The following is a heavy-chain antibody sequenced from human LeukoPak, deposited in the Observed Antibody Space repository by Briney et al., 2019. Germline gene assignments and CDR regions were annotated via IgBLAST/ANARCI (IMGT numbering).Heavy chain of an antibody. D-gene: IGHD2-15*01. Sequence: GGSLRLACAASGFTFSYYAMTWVRQAPGKGLEWVSTIYNRGISTYYADSVKGRFTFSRDNSKDTLYLQMNSLRVEDTAIYYCAKGGYFSGDGLDFWGQGTMVTVSS. J-gene: IGHJ3*01. CDR3: AKGGYFSGDGLDF. CDR2: IYNRGIST. CDR1: GFTFSYYA. V-gene: IGHV3-23*05.